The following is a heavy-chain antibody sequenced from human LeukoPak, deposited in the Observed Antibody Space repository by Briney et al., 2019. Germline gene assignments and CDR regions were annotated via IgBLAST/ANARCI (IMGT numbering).Heavy chain of an antibody. V-gene: IGHV3-49*04. J-gene: IGHJ6*02. CDR2: IRSKAYRGTT. D-gene: IGHD5-18*01. Sequence: QPGRSLRLSCTGSGFTFGDHAMSWVRQAPGKGLEWVGFIRSKAYRGTTEYAASVKGRFTISRDDSASIAYLQMNSLGTEDTAVYYCARGPIQLWIHNAMDVWGQGTTVTVSS. CDR3: ARGPIQLWIHNAMDV. CDR1: GFTFGDHA.